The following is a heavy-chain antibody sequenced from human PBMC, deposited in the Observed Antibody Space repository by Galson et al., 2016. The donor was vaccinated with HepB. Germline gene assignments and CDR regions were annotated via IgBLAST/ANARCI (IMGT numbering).Heavy chain of an antibody. J-gene: IGHJ6*02. CDR3: ARDGGVDYYYGMDV. V-gene: IGHV3-48*01. CDR1: GFTFSSYS. D-gene: IGHD2-15*01. Sequence: SLRLSCAASGFTFSSYSMNWVRQAPGKGLEWVSYISSSSSTIYYADSVKGRFTISRDNAKNSLYLQMNSLRAEDTAVYYCARDGGVDYYYGMDVWGQGTTVTVSS. CDR2: ISSSSSTI.